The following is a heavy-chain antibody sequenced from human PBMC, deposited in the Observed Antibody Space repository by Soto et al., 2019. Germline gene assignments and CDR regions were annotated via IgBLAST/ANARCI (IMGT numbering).Heavy chain of an antibody. J-gene: IGHJ6*02. D-gene: IGHD2-15*01. V-gene: IGHV1-69*01. CDR2: IIPIFGTA. Sequence: QVQLVQSGAEVKKPGSSVKVSCKAPGGTFSSYAISWVRQAPGQGLEWMGGIIPIFGTAKYAQKFQGRVTIPADESTSTGYRELSSLRSEDTAVYYCARSQGGSSSLDIYYYYYYGMDVWGQGTTVTVSS. CDR1: GGTFSSYA. CDR3: ARSQGGSSSLDIYYYYYYGMDV.